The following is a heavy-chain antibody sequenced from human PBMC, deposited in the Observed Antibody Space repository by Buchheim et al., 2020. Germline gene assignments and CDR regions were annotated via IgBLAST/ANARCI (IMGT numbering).Heavy chain of an antibody. Sequence: VKKPGASVKVSCKASGYTFTSYYMHWVRQAPGQGLEWMGIINPSGGSTSYAQKFQGRVTMTRDTSTSTVYMELSSLRSEDTAVYYCARDPGLGYCSSTSCRSNWFDPWGQGTL. J-gene: IGHJ5*02. CDR2: INPSGGST. CDR1: GYTFTSYY. V-gene: IGHV1-46*01. CDR3: ARDPGLGYCSSTSCRSNWFDP. D-gene: IGHD2-2*01.